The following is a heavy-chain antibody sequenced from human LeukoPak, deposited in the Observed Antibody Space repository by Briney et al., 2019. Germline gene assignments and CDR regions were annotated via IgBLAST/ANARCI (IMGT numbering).Heavy chain of an antibody. V-gene: IGHV1-2*02. CDR1: GYTFTGYY. D-gene: IGHD3-10*01. CDR2: INPNSGGT. J-gene: IGHJ6*02. Sequence: ASVKVSCKASGYTFTGYYMHWVRQAPGQGLEWMGWINPNSGGTNYAQKFQGRVTMTRDTSISTAYMELSRLRSDDTAVYYCARDSVYGSGSYYYYYGMDVWGQGPRSPSP. CDR3: ARDSVYGSGSYYYYYGMDV.